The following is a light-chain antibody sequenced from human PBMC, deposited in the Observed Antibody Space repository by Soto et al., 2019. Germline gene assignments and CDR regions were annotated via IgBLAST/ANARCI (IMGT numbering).Light chain of an antibody. V-gene: IGKV3-15*01. CDR2: GAS. J-gene: IGKJ1*01. CDR3: QHYSTWLWT. CDR1: QRVSSK. Sequence: EIVMTQSPASLSVSPGERATLSCRASQRVSSKLAWYQQKPGQGPRLLIYGASTRATGIPARFSGSGSGTEFTLTISSLQSEDFAVYYCQHYSTWLWTFGQGTKVEIK.